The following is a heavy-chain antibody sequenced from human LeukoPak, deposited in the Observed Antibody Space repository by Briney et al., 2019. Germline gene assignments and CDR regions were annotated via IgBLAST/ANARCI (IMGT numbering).Heavy chain of an antibody. J-gene: IGHJ6*02. D-gene: IGHD2/OR15-2a*01. CDR3: AKYVSAKGPPYALDV. CDR1: EFTFSSYA. V-gene: IGHV3-23*01. CDR2: ISASGGST. Sequence: GGSLRLSCAASEFTFSSYAMQWVRQAPGKGLEWVSGISASGGSTWYADSVKGRFTISRDNSKNTLYLQMNSLRAEDTAVYYCAKYVSAKGPPYALDVWGQGTTVTVSS.